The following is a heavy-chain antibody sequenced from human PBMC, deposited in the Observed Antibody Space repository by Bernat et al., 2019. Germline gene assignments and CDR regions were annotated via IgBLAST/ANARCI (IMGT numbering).Heavy chain of an antibody. CDR2: ISYDGSNK. D-gene: IGHD1-7*01. J-gene: IGHJ4*02. V-gene: IGHV3-30*03. Sequence: QVQLVESGGGVVQPGTSLRVSCAASGFTFSHYDMHWVRQAPGRGLEWVAFISYDGSNKYYADSVKGRFSISRDNSKNTLYLQMNSLRAEDTAVYYCALSYNWNFIDHWGQGALVTVSS. CDR3: ALSYNWNFIDH. CDR1: GFTFSHYD.